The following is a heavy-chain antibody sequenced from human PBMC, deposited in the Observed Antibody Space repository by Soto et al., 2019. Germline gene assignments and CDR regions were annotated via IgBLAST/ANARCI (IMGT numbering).Heavy chain of an antibody. Sequence: SVKVSCKASGGTFSSYAISWVRQAPGQGLEWMGGIIPIFGTANYAQKFQGRVTITADESTSTAYMELSSLRSEDTAVYYCAVYYYGYYYYGMDVWGKWTTVTVSS. J-gene: IGHJ6*04. V-gene: IGHV1-69*13. CDR3: AVYYYGYYYYGMDV. D-gene: IGHD3-10*01. CDR1: GGTFSSYA. CDR2: IIPIFGTA.